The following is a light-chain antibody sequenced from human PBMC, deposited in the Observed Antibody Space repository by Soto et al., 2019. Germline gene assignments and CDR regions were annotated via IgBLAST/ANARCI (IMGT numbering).Light chain of an antibody. CDR2: GAS. Sequence: EIVLTQSPGTLSLSPGERATLSCRASQSVSSSYLAWYQQKPGQAPRPLIYGASSRATGIPDRFSGSGSGTDFTLTINRLEPEDFAVYYCQQYGSSPPWTFGQGTKVEIK. V-gene: IGKV3-20*01. J-gene: IGKJ1*01. CDR3: QQYGSSPPWT. CDR1: QSVSSSY.